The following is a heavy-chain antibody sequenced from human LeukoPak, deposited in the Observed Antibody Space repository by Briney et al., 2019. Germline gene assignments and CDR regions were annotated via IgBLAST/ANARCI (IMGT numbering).Heavy chain of an antibody. CDR2: INPNSGDT. CDR1: GYTFTGYY. CDR3: ARDYRAAGSVDY. J-gene: IGHJ4*02. Sequence: ASVKVSCKASGYTFTGYYMHWVRQAPGQGLEWMGWINPNSGDTSYAQKFQGRVTMTRDTSISTAHMELSRLTSDDTALYYCARDYRAAGSVDYWGQGTLVTVSS. V-gene: IGHV1-2*02. D-gene: IGHD6-13*01.